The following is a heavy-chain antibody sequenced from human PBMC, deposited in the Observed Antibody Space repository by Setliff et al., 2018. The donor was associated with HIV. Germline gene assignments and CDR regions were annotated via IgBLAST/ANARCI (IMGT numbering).Heavy chain of an antibody. CDR1: GGPITSGSYY. J-gene: IGHJ4*02. V-gene: IGHV4-61*02. CDR3: ARGSYTVRIDY. Sequence: PSETLSLTCTVSGGPITSGSYYWSWIRQPAGKGLEWIGRIYSNGRTTHNPSLKSRVTISRDTSENQFSLRLSSVTAADTAVYYCARGSYTVRIDYWGQGTRVTVSS. D-gene: IGHD3-10*01. CDR2: IYSNGRT.